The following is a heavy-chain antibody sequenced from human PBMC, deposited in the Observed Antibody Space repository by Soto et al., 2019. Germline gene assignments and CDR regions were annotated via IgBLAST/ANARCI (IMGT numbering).Heavy chain of an antibody. J-gene: IGHJ6*02. CDR1: GYTFTSYG. CDR3: ARDRSTSDV. CDR2: ISVHNGNT. V-gene: IGHV1-18*01. Sequence: QVQLVQSGAEVKKPGASVKVSCKASGYTFTSYGISWVRQAPGQGLEWMGWISVHNGNTNYAQKLQGRVTMTTDTYTSTVYIELRSLSSDDTGVYYCARDRSTSDVWGQGTTVTVSS. D-gene: IGHD2-2*01.